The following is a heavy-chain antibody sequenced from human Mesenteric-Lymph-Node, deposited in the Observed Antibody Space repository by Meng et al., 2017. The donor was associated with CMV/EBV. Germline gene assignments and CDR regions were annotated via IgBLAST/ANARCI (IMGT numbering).Heavy chain of an antibody. CDR2: IRYDGSNK. J-gene: IGHJ5*02. CDR1: GFTFSSYG. D-gene: IGHD3-3*01. Sequence: GGSLRLSCAASGFTFSSYGMHWVRQAPGKGLEWVAFIRYDGSNKYYADSVKGRFTISRDNSKNTLYLQMNSLRAEDTAVYYCAKVMSRFLESNWFDPWSQGTLVTVSS. CDR3: AKVMSRFLESNWFDP. V-gene: IGHV3-30*02.